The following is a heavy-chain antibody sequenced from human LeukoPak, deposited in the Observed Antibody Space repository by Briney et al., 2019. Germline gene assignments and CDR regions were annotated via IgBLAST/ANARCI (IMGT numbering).Heavy chain of an antibody. CDR2: ISSSGSTI. J-gene: IGHJ4*02. Sequence: PGGSLRLSCAASGFTFSSYEMNWVRHAPGKGLGWVSYISSSGSTIYYADSVKGRFTISRDNAKNSLYLQMNSLRAEDTAIYYCARDPSTLTIRDNYWGRGSLVTVSS. CDR3: ARDPSTLTIRDNY. CDR1: GFTFSSYE. V-gene: IGHV3-48*03. D-gene: IGHD5-24*01.